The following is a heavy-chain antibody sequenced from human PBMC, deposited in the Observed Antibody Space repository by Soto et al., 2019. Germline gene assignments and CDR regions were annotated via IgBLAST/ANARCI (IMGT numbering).Heavy chain of an antibody. D-gene: IGHD5-12*01. Sequence: SETLSLACTVSGGSISSSSHYWGWIRQPPGKGLEWIGSIYYSGSTYYNPSLKSRVTISVDTSKNQFSLKLSSVTAAVTAVYYCARLRLGNFYYYGMDVWGQGTTVT. CDR1: GGSISSSSHY. J-gene: IGHJ6*02. CDR3: ARLRLGNFYYYGMDV. V-gene: IGHV4-39*01. CDR2: IYYSGST.